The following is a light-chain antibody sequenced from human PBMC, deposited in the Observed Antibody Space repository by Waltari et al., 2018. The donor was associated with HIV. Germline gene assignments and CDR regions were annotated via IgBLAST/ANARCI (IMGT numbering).Light chain of an antibody. CDR3: QQYAGSPPT. V-gene: IGKV3-20*01. Sequence: EIVLAQSPGSLSLSPGEGATLSCRASQSVIGTYLAWYQQKAGQAPRLLIYGTTRRAPGIPDTFSGSGSGTDCTLIVSRLEPEDFAVYYCQQYAGSPPTFGQGTNVEIK. CDR2: GTT. CDR1: QSVIGTY. J-gene: IGKJ1*01.